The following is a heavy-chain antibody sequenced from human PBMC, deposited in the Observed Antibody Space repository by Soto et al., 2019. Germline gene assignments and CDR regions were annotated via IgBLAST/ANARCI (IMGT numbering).Heavy chain of an antibody. V-gene: IGHV3-23*01. D-gene: IGHD6-13*01. J-gene: IGHJ4*02. CDR1: GFTFSSYA. CDR2: ISGSGGST. CDR3: AKENGYSSSWFEFDY. Sequence: EVQLLESGGGLVQPGGSLTLSCAASGFTFSSYAMSWVRQAPGKGLEWVSAISGSGGSTYYADSVKGRFTISRDDSKNTLYLQMNSLRAEDTAVYYCAKENGYSSSWFEFDYWGQGTLVTVSS.